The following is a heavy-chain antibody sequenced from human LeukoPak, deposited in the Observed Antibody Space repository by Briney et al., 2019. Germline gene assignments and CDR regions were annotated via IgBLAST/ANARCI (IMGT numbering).Heavy chain of an antibody. J-gene: IGHJ5*02. V-gene: IGHV4-30-4*08. CDR3: ARGLDWFDP. CDR2: IYCSGST. D-gene: IGHD5/OR15-5a*01. CDR1: GGSISSGDYY. Sequence: ASETLSLTCTVSGGSISSGDYYWSWIRQPPGKGLEWIGYIYCSGSTYYNPSLKSRVTISVDTSKNQFSLKLTSVTAADTAVYYCARGLDWFDPWGQGTLVTVSS.